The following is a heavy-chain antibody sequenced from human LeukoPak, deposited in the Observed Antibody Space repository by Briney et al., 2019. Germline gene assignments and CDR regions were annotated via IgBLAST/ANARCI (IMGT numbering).Heavy chain of an antibody. V-gene: IGHV3-48*03. J-gene: IGHJ4*02. Sequence: GGSLRLSCAASGFTFSSYEMNWVRQAPGKGLEWVSYISSSGSTIYYADSVRGRFTISRDNAKNSLYLQMNSLRAEDTAVYYCARGGALLTDYWGKGTLVTVSS. CDR1: GFTFSSYE. CDR3: ARGGALLTDY. D-gene: IGHD1-26*01. CDR2: ISSSGSTI.